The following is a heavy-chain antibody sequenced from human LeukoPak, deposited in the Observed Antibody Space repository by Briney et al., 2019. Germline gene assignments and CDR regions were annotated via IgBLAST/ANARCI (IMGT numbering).Heavy chain of an antibody. D-gene: IGHD1-7*01. V-gene: IGHV3-30-3*01. CDR1: GFTFSSYA. Sequence: GGSLRLSCAASGFTFSSYAKHWVRQAPGKGLEWVAVISYDGSNKYYADSVKGRFTISRDNSKNTLYLQMNSLRAEDTAVYYCARDWNYVFDYWGQGTLVTVSS. J-gene: IGHJ4*02. CDR3: ARDWNYVFDY. CDR2: ISYDGSNK.